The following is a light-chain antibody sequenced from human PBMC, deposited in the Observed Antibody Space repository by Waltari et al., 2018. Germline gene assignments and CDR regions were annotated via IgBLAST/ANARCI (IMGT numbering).Light chain of an antibody. CDR1: SLRSYY. Sequence: SSELTQDPAVSVAMGQTVRITCQGDSLRSYYASWYQQRPGQAPILVMYDKNNRPSGVPDRFPGSSSDKTASLTITGAQSEAEASYYCHSRDASGVGGSFGGGTKLTVL. CDR2: DKN. V-gene: IGLV3-19*01. J-gene: IGLJ2*01. CDR3: HSRDASGVGGS.